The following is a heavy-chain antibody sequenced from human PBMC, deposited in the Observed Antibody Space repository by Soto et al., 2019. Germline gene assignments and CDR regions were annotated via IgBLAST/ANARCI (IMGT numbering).Heavy chain of an antibody. V-gene: IGHV1-69*02. CDR3: ATGFGSGIPGLYY. D-gene: IGHD3-10*01. J-gene: IGHJ4*02. Sequence: QVQLVQSGAEVKKPGSSVKVSCKASGDTFSFYTINWVRQAPGLGLEWVGRINPILSMSNYAQKFQGRVTMTADKFTNTAYMELRRLESWDTALYYRATGFGSGIPGLYYWGLGALVTVSS. CDR2: INPILSMS. CDR1: GDTFSFYT.